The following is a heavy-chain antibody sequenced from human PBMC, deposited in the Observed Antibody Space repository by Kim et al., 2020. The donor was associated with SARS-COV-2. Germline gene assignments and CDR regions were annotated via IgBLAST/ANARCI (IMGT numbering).Heavy chain of an antibody. CDR3: ARIGSSGYYPY. CDR2: SP. J-gene: IGHJ4*02. Sequence: SPTYADSVKGRFTISRDNAKNTLYLQMNSLGAEDTAVYYCARIGSSGYYPYWGQGTLVTVSS. D-gene: IGHD3-22*01. V-gene: IGHV3-74*01.